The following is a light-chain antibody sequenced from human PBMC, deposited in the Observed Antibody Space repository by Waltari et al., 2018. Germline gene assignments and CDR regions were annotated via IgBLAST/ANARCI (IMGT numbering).Light chain of an antibody. Sequence: QSVLTQPPSVSAAPGPRVTISCSGRSSNIRNNYVSWYRQFPGTAPKLLIYENTGRPSGIPGRFSGSKSGTSATLDITGLQAGDEADYYCGTWDSSLSGAVFGGGTHLTVL. J-gene: IGLJ7*01. V-gene: IGLV1-51*02. CDR2: ENT. CDR3: GTWDSSLSGAV. CDR1: SSNIRNNY.